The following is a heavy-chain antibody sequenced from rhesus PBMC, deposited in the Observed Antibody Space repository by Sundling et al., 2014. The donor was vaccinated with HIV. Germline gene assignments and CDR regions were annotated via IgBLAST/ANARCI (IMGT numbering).Heavy chain of an antibody. J-gene: IGHJ6*01. CDR1: GGSISSNF. CDR2: ISGSAGNT. D-gene: IGHD3-9*01. CDR3: GRDDEDDDDYYPPPLES. Sequence: QLQLQESGPGLVKPSETLSVTCAVSGGSISSNFWTWIRQPPGKGLEWIGRISGSAGNTHYSPSLKSRVTISKDTSRNQISLKVTSVTAADTAVYYCGRDDEDDDDYYPPPLESWGQGVVVTVSS. V-gene: IGHV4-173*01.